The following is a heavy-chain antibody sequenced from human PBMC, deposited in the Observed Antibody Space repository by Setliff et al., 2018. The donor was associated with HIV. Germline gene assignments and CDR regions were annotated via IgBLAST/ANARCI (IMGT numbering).Heavy chain of an antibody. Sequence: SVKVYCKAAGGTFSGHAINWVRQAPGQGVEWMGEIIPLFGTAHYAQRFQGRLTITADDSTSTAYMELSRLKSADTAVYYCARAPAHEHATGWYSSSNRFDPWGRGTLVTVSS. CDR2: IIPLFGTA. CDR3: ARAPAHEHATGWYSSSNRFDP. D-gene: IGHD6-19*01. J-gene: IGHJ5*02. CDR1: GGTFSGHA. V-gene: IGHV1-69*13.